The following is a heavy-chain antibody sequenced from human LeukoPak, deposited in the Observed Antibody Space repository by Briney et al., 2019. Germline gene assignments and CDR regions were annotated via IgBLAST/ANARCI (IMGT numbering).Heavy chain of an antibody. CDR3: ARVAAKTVDY. CDR1: GGSISSGSYY. V-gene: IGHV4-39*07. D-gene: IGHD2-15*01. Sequence: SETLSLTCTVSGGSISSGSYYWGWIRHPPGKGLEWLVEINHSGSTNYHPSLKSRVTISVDTSRNQFSLKLNSVTAADTAVYYCARVAAKTVDYWGQGTLVTVSS. J-gene: IGHJ4*02. CDR2: INHSGST.